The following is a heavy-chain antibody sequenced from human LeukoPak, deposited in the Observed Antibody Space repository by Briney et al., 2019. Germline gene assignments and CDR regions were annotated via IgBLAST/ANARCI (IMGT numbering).Heavy chain of an antibody. CDR3: AYNQPGGNSLDY. J-gene: IGHJ4*02. CDR1: GYTFTGYY. CDR2: INRNSGAT. Sequence: GASVNVSCKASGYTFTGYYIHWVRQAPGQGLEWMGWINRNSGATNYAQKFQGRVTMTRDGSISTAYMQLSSLRSDDTAVYYCAYNQPGGNSLDYWGQGTLVTVSS. D-gene: IGHD4-23*01. V-gene: IGHV1-2*02.